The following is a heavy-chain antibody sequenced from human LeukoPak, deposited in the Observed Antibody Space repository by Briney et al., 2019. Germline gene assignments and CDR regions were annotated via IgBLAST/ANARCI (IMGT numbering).Heavy chain of an antibody. CDR3: ATPGGPTVVTPFDY. D-gene: IGHD4-23*01. J-gene: IGHJ4*02. Sequence: SVKVSCKASGGTFSSYAISWVRQAPGQGLEWMGGIIPIFGTANYAQKFQGRVTITADESTSTAYMELSSLRSEDTAVYYCATPGGPTVVTPFDYWGQGTLVTVSS. CDR1: GGTFSSYA. CDR2: IIPIFGTA. V-gene: IGHV1-69*13.